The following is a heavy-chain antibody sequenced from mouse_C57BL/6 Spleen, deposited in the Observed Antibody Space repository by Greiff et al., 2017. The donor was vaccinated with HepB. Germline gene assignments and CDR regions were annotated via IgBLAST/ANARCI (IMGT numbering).Heavy chain of an antibody. CDR3: ARRSDGYFAY. D-gene: IGHD2-3*01. Sequence: EVQLQESGGGLVQPGGSLKLSCAASGFTFSDYYMYWVRQTPEKRLEWVAYISNGGGSTYYPDTVKGRFTISRDNAKNTLYLQMSRLKSEDTAMYYCARRSDGYFAYWGQGTLVTVSA. J-gene: IGHJ3*01. V-gene: IGHV5-12*01. CDR1: GFTFSDYY. CDR2: ISNGGGST.